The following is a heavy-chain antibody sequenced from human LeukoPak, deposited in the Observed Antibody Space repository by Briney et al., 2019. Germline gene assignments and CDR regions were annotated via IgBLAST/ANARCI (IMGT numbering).Heavy chain of an antibody. Sequence: TGGSLRLSCAASGNYWMHWVRQAPGKGLVWVSHINSDGSWTSYADSVKGRFTISRDNAKNSLYLQMNSLRAEDTAVYYCAKNYYDSSGLFDYWGQGTLVTVSS. CDR2: INSDGSWT. V-gene: IGHV3-74*01. J-gene: IGHJ4*02. CDR1: GNYW. CDR3: AKNYYDSSGLFDY. D-gene: IGHD3-22*01.